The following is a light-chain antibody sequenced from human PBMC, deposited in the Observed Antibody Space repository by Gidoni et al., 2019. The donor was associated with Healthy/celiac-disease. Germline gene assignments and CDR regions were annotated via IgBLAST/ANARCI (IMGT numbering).Light chain of an antibody. Sequence: DSQMTQSPSSLSASVGDRVTITCRASQGISNYLAWYQQKPGKVPKLLLYAASTLQSGVPSRFSGSGSGTDFTLTISSLQPEDVATYYCQKYNRAPPTTFGPGTKVDIK. V-gene: IGKV1-27*01. CDR3: QKYNRAPPTT. CDR1: QGISNY. J-gene: IGKJ3*01. CDR2: AAS.